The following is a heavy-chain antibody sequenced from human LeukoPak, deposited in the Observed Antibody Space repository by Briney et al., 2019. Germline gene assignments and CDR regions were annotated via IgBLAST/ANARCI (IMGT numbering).Heavy chain of an antibody. J-gene: IGHJ4*02. CDR3: ARPGYAVRYDY. Sequence: ASVTVSRKASGYTFTGYYMHWVRQAPGQGLEWMGRINPNSGGTNYAQKFQGRVTMTRDTSISTAYMELSRLRSDDTAVYYCARPGYAVRYDYWGQGTLVTVSS. CDR1: GYTFTGYY. D-gene: IGHD2-8*01. V-gene: IGHV1-2*06. CDR2: INPNSGGT.